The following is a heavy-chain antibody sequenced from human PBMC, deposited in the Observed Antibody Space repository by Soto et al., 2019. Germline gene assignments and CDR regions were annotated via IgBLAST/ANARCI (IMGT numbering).Heavy chain of an antibody. CDR1: GGSVSSGSYY. CDR2: IYYSGST. Sequence: QVQLQESGPGLVKPSETLSLTCTVSGGSVSSGSYYWSWIRQPPGKGLEWIGYIYYSGSTRYNPSLKSRVTISVDTSKNQFSLKLSSVTAADTAVYYCASVPWDGYETYYYTGMDVWGQGTTVTVSS. J-gene: IGHJ6*02. CDR3: ASVPWDGYETYYYTGMDV. V-gene: IGHV4-61*01. D-gene: IGHD5-12*01.